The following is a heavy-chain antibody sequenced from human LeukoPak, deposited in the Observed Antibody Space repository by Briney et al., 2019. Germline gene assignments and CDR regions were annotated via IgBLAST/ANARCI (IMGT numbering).Heavy chain of an antibody. Sequence: SETLSLTCAVYGGSFSGYYWSWIRQPPGKGLEWIGYIYYSGSTYYNPSLKSRVTISVDTSKNQFSLKLSSVTAADTAVYYCASDQYCSGGSCYSDDAFDIWGQGTMVTVSS. CDR2: IYYSGST. CDR1: GGSFSGYY. CDR3: ASDQYCSGGSCYSDDAFDI. D-gene: IGHD2-15*01. J-gene: IGHJ3*02. V-gene: IGHV4-30-4*01.